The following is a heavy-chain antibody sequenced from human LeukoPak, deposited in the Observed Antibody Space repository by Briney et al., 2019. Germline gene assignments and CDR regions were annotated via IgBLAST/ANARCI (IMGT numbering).Heavy chain of an antibody. CDR2: IYYSGNT. V-gene: IGHV4-39*07. D-gene: IGHD3-3*01. CDR3: ARYDFNKYFDY. CDR1: GDSISSSSSY. J-gene: IGHJ4*02. Sequence: SETLSLTCTVSGDSISSSSSYWGWIRQPPGKGLEWIGSIYYSGNTYYNTSLKSRVTISVDTSKNQFSLKLTSVTAADTAVYYCARYDFNKYFDYWGQGILVTVSS.